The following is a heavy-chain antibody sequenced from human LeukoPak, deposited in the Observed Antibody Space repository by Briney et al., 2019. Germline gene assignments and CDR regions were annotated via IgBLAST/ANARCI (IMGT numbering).Heavy chain of an antibody. CDR1: GFTFSSYA. D-gene: IGHD3-22*01. Sequence: GGSLRLSCAASGFTFSSYAMSWVRQGPGKGLEWVSAISGSGGSTYYADSVKGRFTISRDNSKNTLYLQMNSLGAEDTAVYYCAKDPTTNYYDSSGYGYFDYWGQGTLVTVSS. CDR3: AKDPTTNYYDSSGYGYFDY. CDR2: ISGSGGST. V-gene: IGHV3-23*01. J-gene: IGHJ4*02.